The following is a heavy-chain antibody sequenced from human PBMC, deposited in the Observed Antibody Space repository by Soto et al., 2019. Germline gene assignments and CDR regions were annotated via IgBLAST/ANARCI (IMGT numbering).Heavy chain of an antibody. CDR3: ARDVGYYGGDSGAFDM. J-gene: IGHJ3*02. D-gene: IGHD2-21*02. Sequence: EVQLVESGGGLVQPGGSLRLSCAASGFTFFTYTMNWVRQGPGQGLEWVSYISGSSGTIYYADSVKGRFTISRDNAKNSLYLQMDSLSPEDTAVYYCARDVGYYGGDSGAFDMWGQGTMVTVSS. V-gene: IGHV3-48*01. CDR2: ISGSSGTI. CDR1: GFTFFTYT.